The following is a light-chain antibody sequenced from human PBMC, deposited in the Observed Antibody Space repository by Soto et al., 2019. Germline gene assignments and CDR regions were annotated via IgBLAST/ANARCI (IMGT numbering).Light chain of an antibody. V-gene: IGLV2-14*01. CDR2: DVS. CDR1: SGDVGGYKY. CDR3: SSYTSSSTLL. Sequence: QSVLTQPASVSGSPGQSITISCTGTSGDVGGYKYVSWYQQHPGKAPKLMIYDVSNRPSGVSNRFSGSKSGNTASLTISGLQAEDEANYYCSSYTSSSTLLFGGGTKLTVL. J-gene: IGLJ2*01.